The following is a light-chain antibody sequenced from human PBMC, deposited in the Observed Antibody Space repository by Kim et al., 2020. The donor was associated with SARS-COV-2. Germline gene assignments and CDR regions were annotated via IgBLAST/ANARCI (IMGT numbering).Light chain of an antibody. CDR3: QQRNSWPPAVT. J-gene: IGKJ4*01. CDR1: QNIDTY. CDR2: DAS. V-gene: IGKV3-11*01. Sequence: PGDRATLSCRASQNIDTYLAWYPQRPGQAPRLLVYDASNRATGVPDRFSGSGSGTDFPLTISSLEPEDFSIYYCQQRNSWPPAVTFGGGTKVDIK.